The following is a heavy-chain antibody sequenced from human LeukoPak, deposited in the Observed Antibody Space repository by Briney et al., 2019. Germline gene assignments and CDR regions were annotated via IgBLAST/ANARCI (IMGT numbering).Heavy chain of an antibody. CDR3: ARQGSSSVLSGDRYYYYMDV. V-gene: IGHV5-51*01. J-gene: IGHJ6*03. D-gene: IGHD6-13*01. CDR1: GYSFTSYW. CDR2: IYPGDSDT. Sequence: GESLKISCKGSGYSFTSYWIGWVRQMPGKGPEWMGIIYPGDSDTRYSPSFQGQVTISADKSISTAYLQWSSLKASDTAMYYCARQGSSSVLSGDRYYYYMDVWGKGTTVTVSS.